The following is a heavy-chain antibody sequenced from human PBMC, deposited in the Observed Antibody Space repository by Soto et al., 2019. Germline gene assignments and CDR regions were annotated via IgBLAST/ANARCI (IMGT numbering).Heavy chain of an antibody. CDR3: ATVLRGVVNWFDP. D-gene: IGHD3-10*01. CDR2: IATYNSNR. CDR1: GDTFTNFG. Sequence: HLVQSGPEVKKPGASITVSCKTSGDTFTNFGLSWVRQAPGQGLEWMGWIATYNSNRNYAQKFKGRHTLTTDTSTSTAYMELKCLRYDDTAVYYCATVLRGVVNWFDPWGQGTLVTVSS. J-gene: IGHJ5*02. V-gene: IGHV1-18*01.